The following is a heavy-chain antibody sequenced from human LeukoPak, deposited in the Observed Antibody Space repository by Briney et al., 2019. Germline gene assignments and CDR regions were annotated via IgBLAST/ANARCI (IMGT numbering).Heavy chain of an antibody. J-gene: IGHJ6*03. CDR1: GGSISSYY. Sequence: SETLSLTCTVSGGSISSYYWSWIRQPPGKGLEWIGYIYYSGSTNYNLSLKSRVTMSVDTSKNQFSLKLSSVTAADTAVYYCARATYYYDSSGYYYYYYMDVWGKGTTVTISS. D-gene: IGHD3-22*01. V-gene: IGHV4-59*12. CDR2: IYYSGST. CDR3: ARATYYYDSSGYYYYYYMDV.